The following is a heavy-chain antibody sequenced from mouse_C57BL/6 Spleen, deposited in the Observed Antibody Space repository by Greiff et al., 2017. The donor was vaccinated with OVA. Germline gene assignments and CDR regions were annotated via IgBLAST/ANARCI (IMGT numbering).Heavy chain of an antibody. D-gene: IGHD2-4*01. CDR2: IDPETGGT. Sequence: QVHVKQSGAELVRPGASVTLSCKASGYTFTDYEMHWVKQTPVHGLEWIGAIDPETGGTAYNQKFKGKAILTADKSSSTAYMELRSLTSEDSAVYYCTRESDYDDYWGQGTTLTVSS. CDR3: TRESDYDDY. V-gene: IGHV1-15*01. J-gene: IGHJ2*01. CDR1: GYTFTDYE.